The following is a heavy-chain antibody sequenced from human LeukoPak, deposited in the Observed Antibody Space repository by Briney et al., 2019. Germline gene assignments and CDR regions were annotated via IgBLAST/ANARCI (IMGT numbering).Heavy chain of an antibody. CDR3: ARGGAGDCSGGSCLYYFDY. J-gene: IGHJ4*02. D-gene: IGHD2-15*01. V-gene: IGHV4-34*01. Sequence: SETLSLTCAVYGGSFSGYYWSWIRQPPGKGLEWIGEINHSGSTNYNPSLKSRVTISVDTSKNQFSLKLSSVTAADTAVYYCARGGAGDCSGGSCLYYFDYWGQGTLVTVSS. CDR2: INHSGST. CDR1: GGSFSGYY.